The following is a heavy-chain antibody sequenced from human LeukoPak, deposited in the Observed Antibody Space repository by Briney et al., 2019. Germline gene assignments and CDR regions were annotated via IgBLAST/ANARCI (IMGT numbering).Heavy chain of an antibody. CDR2: ISGSGDST. Sequence: GGTLRLSCATSGFSFSSFAMSWVRQAPGKGLEWVSSISGSGDSTYYADSVKGRFTISRDNSKNTLYLQMNSLRAEDTAVYYCARAGDLSYYDFWSGAGGDYYYYMDVWGKGTTVTVSS. V-gene: IGHV3-23*01. J-gene: IGHJ6*03. D-gene: IGHD3-3*01. CDR3: ARAGDLSYYDFWSGAGGDYYYYMDV. CDR1: GFSFSSFA.